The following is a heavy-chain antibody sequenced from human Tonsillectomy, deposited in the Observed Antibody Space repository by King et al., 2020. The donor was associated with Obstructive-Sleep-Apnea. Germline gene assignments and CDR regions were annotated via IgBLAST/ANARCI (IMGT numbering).Heavy chain of an antibody. CDR3: ARDRTIFGVVIINFDY. Sequence: VQLVQSGAEVKKPGASVKVSCKASGYTFTSYGISWVRQAPGQGLEWMGWISAYNGNTNYAQKLQGRVTMTTGTSTSTAYMELRSLRSDDTAVYYCARDRTIFGVVIINFDYWGQGTLVTVSS. V-gene: IGHV1-18*04. CDR2: ISAYNGNT. CDR1: GYTFTSYG. J-gene: IGHJ4*02. D-gene: IGHD3-3*01.